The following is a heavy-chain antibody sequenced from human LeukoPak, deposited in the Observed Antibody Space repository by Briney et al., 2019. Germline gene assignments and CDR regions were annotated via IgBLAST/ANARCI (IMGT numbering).Heavy chain of an antibody. Sequence: PGGSLRLSCAASGFTFSGSAMNWIRQSPGKGLEWVARIKNDGSETNYVDSVKGRFTISRDNAKNSLYLQMNSLRAEDTAVYYCATRDCSGGSCYSGEVSDAFDIWGQGTMVTVSS. J-gene: IGHJ3*02. V-gene: IGHV3-7*03. D-gene: IGHD2-15*01. CDR3: ATRDCSGGSCYSGEVSDAFDI. CDR1: GFTFSGSA. CDR2: IKNDGSET.